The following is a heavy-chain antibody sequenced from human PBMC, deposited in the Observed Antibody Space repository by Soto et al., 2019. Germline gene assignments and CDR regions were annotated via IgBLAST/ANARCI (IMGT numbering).Heavy chain of an antibody. CDR1: GASISESSHY. Sequence: QLLLQESGPGLVKPSETLSLTCAVSGASISESSHYWAWIRQPPGKGLEWIASTYYTGRTYYNPPLRNRLTIAIATSRAQFSLNLSSVTAADMAVYYCARHLGNDGEWAFDFWRHGPLVPVSS. J-gene: IGHJ4*01. V-gene: IGHV4-39*01. CDR3: ARHLGNDGEWAFDF. D-gene: IGHD4-17*01. CDR2: TYYTGRT.